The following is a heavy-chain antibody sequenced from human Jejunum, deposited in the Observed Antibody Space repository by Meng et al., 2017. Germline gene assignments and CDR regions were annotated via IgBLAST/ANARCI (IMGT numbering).Heavy chain of an antibody. CDR1: GDSVSSNSAG. D-gene: IGHD1-26*01. Sequence: QIQLQQSGPGLVKPSQTPSLTCAISGDSVSSNSAGWNWIRQSPSRGLEWLGRTNYRSKWYIDYAVSVKSRITINPDTSKNQFSLHLNSVTPEDTAVYYCAGGGLVRSTRGYFDYWGQGTLVTVSS. CDR3: AGGGLVRSTRGYFDY. J-gene: IGHJ4*02. V-gene: IGHV6-1*01. CDR2: TNYRSKWYI.